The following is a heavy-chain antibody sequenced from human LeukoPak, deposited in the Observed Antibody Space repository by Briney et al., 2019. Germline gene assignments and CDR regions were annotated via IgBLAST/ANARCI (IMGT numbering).Heavy chain of an antibody. V-gene: IGHV4-59*01. Sequence: WIGYIYYSGSTNYNPSLKSRVTISVDTSKNQFSLKLSSVTAADTAVYYCARDNGVRDYDYWGQGTLVTVSS. CDR2: IYYSGST. D-gene: IGHD4-17*01. J-gene: IGHJ4*02. CDR3: ARDNGVRDYDY.